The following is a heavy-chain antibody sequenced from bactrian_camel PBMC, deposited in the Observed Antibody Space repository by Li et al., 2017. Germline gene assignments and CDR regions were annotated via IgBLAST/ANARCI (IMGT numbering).Heavy chain of an antibody. CDR3: AAKGGGYCGTDSPEIFAS. J-gene: IGHJ4*01. Sequence: VQLVESGGGLVQPGGSLRLSCAASGSTASRVCVAWFRQAPGKEREGVAHIIRDGRTGYADSMKGRVTISQDNAKNNVYLEMNSLVTDDTAMYYCAAKGGGYCGTDSPEIFASWGQGTQVTVS. D-gene: IGHD2*01. CDR2: HIIRDGRT. CDR1: GSTASRVC. V-gene: IGHV3S26*01.